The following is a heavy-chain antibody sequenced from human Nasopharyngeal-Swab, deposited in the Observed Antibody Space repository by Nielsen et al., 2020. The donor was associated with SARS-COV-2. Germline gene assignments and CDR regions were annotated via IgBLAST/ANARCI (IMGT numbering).Heavy chain of an antibody. CDR3: ARGPIGIAAAGTIGWFDP. J-gene: IGHJ5*02. CDR1: GYTFTGYY. V-gene: IGHV1-2*04. Sequence: ASVKVSCKASGYTFTGYYMHWVRQAPGQGLEWVGWINPNSGGTNYAQKFQGWVTMTRDTSISTAYMELSRLRSDDTAVYYCARGPIGIAAAGTIGWFDPWGQGTLVTVSS. D-gene: IGHD6-13*01. CDR2: INPNSGGT.